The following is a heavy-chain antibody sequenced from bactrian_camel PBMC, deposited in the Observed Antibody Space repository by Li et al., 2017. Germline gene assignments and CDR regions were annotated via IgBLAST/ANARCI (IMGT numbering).Heavy chain of an antibody. Sequence: HVQLVESGGGLAQTAGSLRLSCAASGFTFNRFWMYWVRQGPGKGLEWVSVHGRGGESYYQGSVEGRFTISRDDDKNTLYLQMNALKTEDTAVYYCAAVPNLQIQSLGVIAPCPRYFEYNYWGRGTQVTVS. V-gene: IGHV3S1*01. J-gene: IGHJ4*01. D-gene: IGHD3*01. CDR2: HGRGGES. CDR3: AAVPNLQIQSLGVIAPCPRYFEYNY. CDR1: GFTFNRFW.